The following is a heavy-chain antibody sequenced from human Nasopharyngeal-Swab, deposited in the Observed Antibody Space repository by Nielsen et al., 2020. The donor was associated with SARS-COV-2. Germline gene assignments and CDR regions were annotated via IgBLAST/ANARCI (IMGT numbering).Heavy chain of an antibody. V-gene: IGHV1-69*04. D-gene: IGHD4-11*01. CDR2: IIPIGGIA. J-gene: IGHJ4*02. CDR3: AREGPGPPMTTVTPYFDY. Sequence: VRQAPGQGLEWMGRIIPIGGIANNAQKFQGRVTITADKSTSTAYMELTSLRSEDTAAYYCAREGPGPPMTTVTPYFDYWGQGTLVTVSS.